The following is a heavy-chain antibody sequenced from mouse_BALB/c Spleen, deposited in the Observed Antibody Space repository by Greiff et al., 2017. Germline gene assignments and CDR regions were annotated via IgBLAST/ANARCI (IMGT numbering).Heavy chain of an antibody. J-gene: IGHJ3*01. CDR3: TSYYGSSFAY. V-gene: IGHV1-5*01. Sequence: EVQLQESGTVLARPGASVKMSCKASGYSFTSYWMHWVKQRPGQGLEWIGAIYPGNSDTSYNQKFKGKAKLTAVTSASTAYMELSSLTNEDSAVDYCTSYYGSSFAYWGQGTLVTVSA. CDR1: GYSFTSYW. CDR2: IYPGNSDT. D-gene: IGHD1-1*01.